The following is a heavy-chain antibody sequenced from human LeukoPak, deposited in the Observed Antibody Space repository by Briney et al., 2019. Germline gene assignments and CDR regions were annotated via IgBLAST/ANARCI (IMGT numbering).Heavy chain of an antibody. D-gene: IGHD5-12*01. CDR1: GFTFSSYV. V-gene: IGHV3-48*03. CDR3: ARGRWLRLVDY. CDR2: ISSSGSTI. J-gene: IGHJ4*02. Sequence: GGSLRLSCAASGFTFSSYVMNWVRQAPGKGLEWVSYISSSGSTIYYADSVKGRFTISRDNAKNSLYLQMNSLRAEDTAVYYCARGRWLRLVDYWGQGTLVTVSS.